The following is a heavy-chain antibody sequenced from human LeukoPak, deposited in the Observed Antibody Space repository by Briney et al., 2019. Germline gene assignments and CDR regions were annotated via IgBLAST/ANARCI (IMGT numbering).Heavy chain of an antibody. D-gene: IGHD3-10*01. CDR1: KFTFNSYT. V-gene: IGHV3-21*01. Sequence: GGSLRLSCAASKFTFNSYTMNGVRQAPGKGLEWVSSISSSGSYIYYADSVKGRFTISRDNAKNSLYLQMNSLRAEDTAVYYCARGRSGTYLIDYWGQGTLVTVSS. CDR2: ISSSGSYI. J-gene: IGHJ4*02. CDR3: ARGRSGTYLIDY.